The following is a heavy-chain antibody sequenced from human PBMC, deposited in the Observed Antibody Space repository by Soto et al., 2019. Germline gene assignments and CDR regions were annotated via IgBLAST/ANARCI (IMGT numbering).Heavy chain of an antibody. V-gene: IGHV3-23*01. CDR3: AKDRIDPNYYDSSGLSRY. CDR2: ISGSGGST. CDR1: GFTFSSYA. D-gene: IGHD3-22*01. Sequence: PGGSLRLSCAASGFTFSSYAMSWVRQAPGKGLEWVSAISGSGGSTYYADSVKGRFTISRDNSKNTLYLQMNSLRAEDTAVYYCAKDRIDPNYYDSSGLSRYWGQGTLVTVSP. J-gene: IGHJ4*02.